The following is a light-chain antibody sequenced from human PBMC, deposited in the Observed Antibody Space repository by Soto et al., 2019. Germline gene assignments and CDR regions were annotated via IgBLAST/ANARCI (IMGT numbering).Light chain of an antibody. CDR1: SSDVGSTFNY. Sequence: QSALTQPASVSGSPGQSITISCTGTSSDVGSTFNYVSWYQHHPGKAPRLIMSDVNHRPSGVSDRFSGSKSGNTASLTISGRQAEDEADYFCSAYSTGSTPVLFGGGTTLTVL. CDR3: SAYSTGSTPVL. J-gene: IGLJ3*02. CDR2: DVN. V-gene: IGLV2-14*03.